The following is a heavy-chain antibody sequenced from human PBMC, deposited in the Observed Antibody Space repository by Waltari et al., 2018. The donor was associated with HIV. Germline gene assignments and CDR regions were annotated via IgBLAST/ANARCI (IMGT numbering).Heavy chain of an antibody. CDR2: ISSSSSYI. V-gene: IGHV3-21*01. J-gene: IGHJ4*02. CDR1: GFTFSSYS. Sequence: EVQLVESGGGLVKPGGSLRLSCAASGFTFSSYSMNWVRQAPGKGLERVSTISSSSSYIYYADSVKGRFTSSRDNAKNARYLQMNSLRAEDTAVYYCAQAEDDYWGQGTLVTVAS. CDR3: AQAEDDY.